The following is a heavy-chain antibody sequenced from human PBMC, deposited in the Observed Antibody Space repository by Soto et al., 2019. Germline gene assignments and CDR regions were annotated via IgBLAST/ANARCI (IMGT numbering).Heavy chain of an antibody. CDR3: AKDEGTSSTVFDY. CDR1: GFSFSNYA. Sequence: GGSLRLSCAASGFSFSNYAMGWVRQAPGKGLEWVSSITATNGNTYYADSVRGRFTISRDNSRNSLFLEMNGLRPEDSALYYCAKDEGTSSTVFDYWGQGTLVTVSS. J-gene: IGHJ4*02. V-gene: IGHV3-23*01. CDR2: ITATNGNT. D-gene: IGHD4-4*01.